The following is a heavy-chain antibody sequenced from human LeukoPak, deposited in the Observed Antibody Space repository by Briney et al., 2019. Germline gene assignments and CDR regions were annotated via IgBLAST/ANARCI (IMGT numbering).Heavy chain of an antibody. Sequence: GGSLRLSCAASGFTFRNYVIHWVRQAPGKGLEWVAVIWYDGSNKYYADSVKGRFTISRDNSKNTLYLQMNSLRAEDTAVYYCAGDYSFPYWGQGTLVTVSS. CDR1: GFTFRNYV. CDR2: IWYDGSNK. J-gene: IGHJ4*02. D-gene: IGHD4-11*01. V-gene: IGHV3-33*08. CDR3: AGDYSFPY.